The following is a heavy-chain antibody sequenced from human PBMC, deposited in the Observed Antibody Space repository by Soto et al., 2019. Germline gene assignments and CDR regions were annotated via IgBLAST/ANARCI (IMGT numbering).Heavy chain of an antibody. CDR1: GGTFSSST. Sequence: QVQLVQSGAEVKKPGSSVKVSCKASGGTFSSSTISWVRQAPGQGLEWMGRIIPILGIPNYAQKFQESVTITADKSSSTVYWELSSLKSVDTAVYYGARGDYILTGYSLWGQGTLVTVSS. J-gene: IGHJ4*02. D-gene: IGHD3-9*01. CDR3: ARGDYILTGYSL. CDR2: IIPILGIP. V-gene: IGHV1-69*02.